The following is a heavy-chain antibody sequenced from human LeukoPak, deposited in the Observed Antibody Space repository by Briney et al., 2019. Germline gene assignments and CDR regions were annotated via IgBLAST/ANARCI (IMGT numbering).Heavy chain of an antibody. CDR1: GFTFSHYA. V-gene: IGHV3-21*06. CDR2: ISSSSGYI. Sequence: GGSLRLSCAASGFTFSHYAMDWVRQAPGKGLEWVSSISSSSGYIYYADSVKGRFTVSRDSAKNPLYLQMNSLGAADTAVYYCARGRITAAGTETSYPDYWGQGTLVTVSS. J-gene: IGHJ4*02. CDR3: ARGRITAAGTETSYPDY. D-gene: IGHD6-13*01.